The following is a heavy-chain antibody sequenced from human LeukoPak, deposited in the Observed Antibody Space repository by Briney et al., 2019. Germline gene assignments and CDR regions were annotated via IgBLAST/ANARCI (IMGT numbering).Heavy chain of an antibody. CDR1: NDSISSGDYY. J-gene: IGHJ4*02. V-gene: IGHV4-30-4*01. Sequence: PSQTLSLTCTVSNDSISSGDYYWNWIRQPPGKGLEWIGYIFHRGGTSYNPSLKSRILFSVDTSQNQFSLKLNSVTAADTAVYYCVREILYCSGGSCYRGPFDNWGQGTLVTVSA. CDR2: IFHRGGT. CDR3: VREILYCSGGSCYRGPFDN. D-gene: IGHD2-15*01.